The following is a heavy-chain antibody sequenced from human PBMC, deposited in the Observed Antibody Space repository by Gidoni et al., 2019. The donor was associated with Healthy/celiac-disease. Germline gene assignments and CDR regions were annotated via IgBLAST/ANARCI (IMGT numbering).Heavy chain of an antibody. D-gene: IGHD2-21*02. V-gene: IGHV3-21*01. J-gene: IGHJ4*02. CDR3: ARDDIVVVTSFDY. Sequence: VRQAPGKGLEWVSSISSSSSYISYADSVKGRFTISRDNAKNSLYLQMNSLRAEDTAVYYCARDDIVVVTSFDYWGQGTLVTVSS. CDR2: ISSSSSYI.